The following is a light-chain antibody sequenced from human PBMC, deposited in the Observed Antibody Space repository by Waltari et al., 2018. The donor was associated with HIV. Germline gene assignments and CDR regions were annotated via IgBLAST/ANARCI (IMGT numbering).Light chain of an antibody. V-gene: IGKV3-20*01. CDR1: QTVVSSY. CDR3: QQYVRSPWT. Sequence: EVVLTQSPGTLSLSPGERVTLSCRASQTVVSSYLAWYQQKVGQAPRLLIYGASNRATGIPDRFSGGGSGTDFTLTISRLEAEDSAVYYCQQYVRSPWTFGQGTKVEI. J-gene: IGKJ1*01. CDR2: GAS.